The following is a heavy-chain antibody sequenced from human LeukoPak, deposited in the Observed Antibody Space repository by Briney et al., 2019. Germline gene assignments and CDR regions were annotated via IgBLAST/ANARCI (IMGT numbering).Heavy chain of an antibody. V-gene: IGHV3-21*04. CDR1: GFTFSSYH. CDR3: TKAPIVSCSGAFCYPFDS. CDR2: ISVTNSYI. D-gene: IGHD2-15*01. J-gene: IGHJ4*02. Sequence: GGSLRLSCVVSGFTFSSYHMNWVRQAPGKGLEWVSSISVTNSYIYYADSVKGRFTISRDNSKNTLFLQMNSLRAEDTAIYYCTKAPIVSCSGAFCYPFDSWGQGTLVTVSS.